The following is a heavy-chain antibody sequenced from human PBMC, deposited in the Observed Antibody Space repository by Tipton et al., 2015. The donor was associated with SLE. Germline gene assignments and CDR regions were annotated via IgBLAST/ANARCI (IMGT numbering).Heavy chain of an antibody. J-gene: IGHJ4*02. D-gene: IGHD7-27*01. CDR3: AGGGRWGSVANSDN. CDR1: SGSISSYH. Sequence: TLSLTCTVSSGSISSYHWSWIRQPPGKGLEWIGYIYYSGNINHNPSLESRVTISLDTSKNQFSLKLNSVTAADTAVYYCAGGGRWGSVANSDNWGQGTLVTVSS. V-gene: IGHV4-59*01. CDR2: IYYSGNI.